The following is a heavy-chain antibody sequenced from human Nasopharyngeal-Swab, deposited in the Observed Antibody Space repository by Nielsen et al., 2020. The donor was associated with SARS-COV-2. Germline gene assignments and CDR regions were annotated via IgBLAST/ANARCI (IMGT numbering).Heavy chain of an antibody. J-gene: IGHJ4*02. V-gene: IGHV3-23*01. CDR2: ISGLGGST. CDR3: ARTTVTTDPGDC. D-gene: IGHD4-17*01. CDR1: GFTFRNYA. Sequence: GESLKISCAASGFTFRNYAMSWVRQAPGKGLEWISAISGLGGSTYYADSVKGRFTISRDNSKNTLYLQMNSLRAEDTAVYFCARTTVTTDPGDCWGQGTLVTVSS.